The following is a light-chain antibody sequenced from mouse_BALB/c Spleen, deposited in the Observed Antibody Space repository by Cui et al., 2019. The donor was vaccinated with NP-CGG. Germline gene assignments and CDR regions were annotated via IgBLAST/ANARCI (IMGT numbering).Light chain of an antibody. V-gene: IGLV1*01. CDR1: TGAVTTSNY. Sequence: QAVVTQESALTTSPGETATLTCRSSTGAVTTSNYANWVQEKPDHLFTGLMGGTNNRAPGVPARFSGSLIEDKAALTITGTQTEDEAIYFCALWYSNHWVFGGGTKLTVL. J-gene: IGLJ1*01. CDR2: GTN. CDR3: ALWYSNHWV.